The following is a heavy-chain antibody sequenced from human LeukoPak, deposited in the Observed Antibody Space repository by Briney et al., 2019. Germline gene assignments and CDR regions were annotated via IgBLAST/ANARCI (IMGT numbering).Heavy chain of an antibody. Sequence: GGSLRLSCAASGFTFNNYAMNWVRQAPGKGLEWVSSISGGGETTYYADSVKGRFTISRDNSKNTLYLQMNSLRAEDTAVYYCVRDSDGGYWGQGTLVTVSS. V-gene: IGHV3-23*01. CDR1: GFTFNNYA. CDR2: ISGGGETT. CDR3: VRDSDGGY. D-gene: IGHD2-21*02. J-gene: IGHJ4*02.